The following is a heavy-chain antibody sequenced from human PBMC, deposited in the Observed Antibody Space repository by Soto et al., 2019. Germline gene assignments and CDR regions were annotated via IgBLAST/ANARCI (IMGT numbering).Heavy chain of an antibody. CDR2: ISGSGVST. CDR1: GFTFSSYA. Sequence: GGSLRLSCAASGFTFSSYAMSWVRQAPGKGLEWVSAISGSGVSTYYSDSVKGRFTISRDNSKKTLYLQMNSLRAEDSVVYYCAKVFRGDSLCYYHYYYYMDVWGKGTTVTGPS. V-gene: IGHV3-23*01. D-gene: IGHD3-22*01. CDR3: AKVFRGDSLCYYHYYYYMDV. J-gene: IGHJ6*03.